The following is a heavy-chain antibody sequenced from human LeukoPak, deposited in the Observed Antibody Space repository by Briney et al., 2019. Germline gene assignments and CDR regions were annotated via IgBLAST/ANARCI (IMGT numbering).Heavy chain of an antibody. Sequence: SETLSLTCAVSGGSISSSNWWSWVRQPPGKGLEWIGEIYHSGSTNYNPPLKSRVTISVDKSKNQFSLKLSSVTAADTAVYYCARDRDYYDSSDLEGLWGQGTLVTVSS. CDR3: ARDRDYYDSSDLEGL. J-gene: IGHJ4*02. V-gene: IGHV4-4*02. CDR2: IYHSGST. D-gene: IGHD3-22*01. CDR1: GGSISSSNW.